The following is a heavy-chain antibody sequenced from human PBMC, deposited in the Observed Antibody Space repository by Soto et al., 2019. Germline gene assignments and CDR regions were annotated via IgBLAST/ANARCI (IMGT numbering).Heavy chain of an antibody. CDR3: AGTTVPYNWFDP. Sequence: GASVKVSCKASGGTFSSYAISWVRQAPGQGLEWMGMINPSCGSANYAQKFQGRVTMTRDTSTSTVYMELSSLRSEDTAVYYCAGTTVPYNWFDPWGQGTLVTVSS. J-gene: IGHJ5*02. V-gene: IGHV1-46*01. CDR1: GGTFSSYA. CDR2: INPSCGSA. D-gene: IGHD4-4*01.